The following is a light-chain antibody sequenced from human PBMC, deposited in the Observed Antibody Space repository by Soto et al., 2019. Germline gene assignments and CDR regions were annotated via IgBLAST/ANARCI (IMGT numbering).Light chain of an antibody. CDR2: DVS. CDR3: NSYTSNNTYV. Sequence: QSALTQPASVSGSPGQAIAISCSGTSSDVGAFNYVSWYQQHPGKAPKLMIYDVSNRPSGVSNRFSGSTSGNTASLTISGLRAEDEADYYCNSYTSNNTYVFGTGTKLTVL. V-gene: IGLV2-14*03. CDR1: SSDVGAFNY. J-gene: IGLJ1*01.